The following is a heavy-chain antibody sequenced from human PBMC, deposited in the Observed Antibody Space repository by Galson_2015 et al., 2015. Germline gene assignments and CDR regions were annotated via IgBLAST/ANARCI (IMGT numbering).Heavy chain of an antibody. J-gene: IGHJ3*02. V-gene: IGHV7-4-1*02. CDR1: GYTFTRNG. CDR3: ARESGQGWSIFDI. CDR2: INTNTGNP. Sequence: SVKVSCKASGYTFTRNGLNWVRQAPGQGLEWMGWINTNTGNPTYAQGLKGRLVFSLDTSVSTAYLQISSLKSEDTAIYYCARESGQGWSIFDIWGQGTMVTVSS. D-gene: IGHD3-3*01.